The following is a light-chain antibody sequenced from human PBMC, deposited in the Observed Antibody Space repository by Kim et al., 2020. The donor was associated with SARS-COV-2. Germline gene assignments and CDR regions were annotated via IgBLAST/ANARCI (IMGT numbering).Light chain of an antibody. V-gene: IGLV1-40*01. CDR1: NIGPAYD. J-gene: IGLJ2*01. CDR3: QSYDSGHVV. CDR2: GDL. Sequence: GAPGQTVTISCTGSNIGPAYDVHWSQQFPGSAPKLLIYGDLHRPSGVPDRFSGSKSGTSASLAITGLQAEDEADYFCQSYDSGHVVFGGGTQLTVL.